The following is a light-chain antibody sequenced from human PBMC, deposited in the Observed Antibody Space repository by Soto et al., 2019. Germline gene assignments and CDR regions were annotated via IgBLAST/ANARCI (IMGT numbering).Light chain of an antibody. CDR2: NVN. J-gene: IGLJ3*02. CDR1: SSGVGSCDY. Sequence: QSALIQPPSVSGSPGQSVTISCTGTSSGVGSCDYVSWYPLHPGTVPKLMIYNVNTQPSGVPDRFSGSKSGNTASMTISGLQAEDEADYYCSSYTSSSTRVFGGGTKLTVL. CDR3: SSYTSSSTRV. V-gene: IGLV2-18*02.